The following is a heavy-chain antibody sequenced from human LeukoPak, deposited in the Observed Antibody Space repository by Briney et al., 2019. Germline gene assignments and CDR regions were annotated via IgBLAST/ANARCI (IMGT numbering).Heavy chain of an antibody. CDR2: IYSGGST. V-gene: IGHV3-53*04. CDR3: ARDSRGTAAAGTFYYYYGMDV. Sequence: PGGSLRLSCAASGFTVSSNYMSWVRQAPGKGLEWVSVIYSGGSTYYADSVKGRFTISRHNSKNTLYLQMNSLRAEDTAVYYCARDSRGTAAAGTFYYYYGMDVWGQGTTVTVSS. D-gene: IGHD6-13*01. CDR1: GFTVSSNY. J-gene: IGHJ6*02.